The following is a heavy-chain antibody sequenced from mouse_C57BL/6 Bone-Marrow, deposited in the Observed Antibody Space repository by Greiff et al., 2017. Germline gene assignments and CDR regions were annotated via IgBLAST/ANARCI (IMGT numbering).Heavy chain of an antibody. CDR3: AREVGDSSGYVGAMDY. V-gene: IGHV1-81*01. D-gene: IGHD3-2*02. J-gene: IGHJ4*01. Sequence: VQVVESGAELARPGASVKLSCKASGYTFTSYGISWVKQRTGQGLEWIGEIYPRSGNTYYNEKFKGKATLTADKSSSTAYMELRSLTSEDSAVYFCAREVGDSSGYVGAMDYWGQGTSVTVSS. CDR2: IYPRSGNT. CDR1: GYTFTSYG.